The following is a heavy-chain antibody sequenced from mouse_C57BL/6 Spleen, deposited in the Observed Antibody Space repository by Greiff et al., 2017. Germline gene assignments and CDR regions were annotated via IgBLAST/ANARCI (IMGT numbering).Heavy chain of an antibody. CDR3: AREEYDGYPWFAY. Sequence: QVQLQQSGAELVKPGASVKLSCKASGYTFTSYWMHWVKQRPGQGLEWIGMIHPNSGSTNYNEKFKSKATLTVDKSSSTAYMQLSSLTSEDSAVYYCAREEYDGYPWFAYWGQGTLVTVSA. J-gene: IGHJ3*01. V-gene: IGHV1-64*01. CDR1: GYTFTSYW. CDR2: IHPNSGST. D-gene: IGHD2-3*01.